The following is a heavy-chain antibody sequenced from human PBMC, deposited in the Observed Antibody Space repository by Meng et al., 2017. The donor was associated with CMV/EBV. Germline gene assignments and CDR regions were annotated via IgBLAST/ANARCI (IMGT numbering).Heavy chain of an antibody. V-gene: IGHV3-48*03. J-gene: IGHJ4*02. CDR1: GFTFSSYG. Sequence: GGPLRLSCAASGFTFSSYGMNWVRQAPGKGLEWVSYISSSGSTIYYADSVKGRFTISRDNAKNSLYLQMNSLRAEDTAVYYCARGSNYRYFDYWGQGTLVTVSS. CDR3: ARGSNYRYFDY. D-gene: IGHD4-11*01. CDR2: ISSSGSTI.